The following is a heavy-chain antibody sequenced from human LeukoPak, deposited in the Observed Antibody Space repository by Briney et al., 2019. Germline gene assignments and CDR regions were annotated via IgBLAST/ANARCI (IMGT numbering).Heavy chain of an antibody. J-gene: IGHJ4*02. Sequence: PGGSLRLSCAASGFTFSSYSMNWVRQAPGKGLEWVSSISGSGSYKYYADSVKGRFTISRDNAKSSLYLQVNSLRAEDTAVYYCARGEVPAVTRWGGDYWGQGTLVTVSS. V-gene: IGHV3-21*01. D-gene: IGHD2-2*01. CDR2: ISGSGSYK. CDR1: GFTFSSYS. CDR3: ARGEVPAVTRWGGDY.